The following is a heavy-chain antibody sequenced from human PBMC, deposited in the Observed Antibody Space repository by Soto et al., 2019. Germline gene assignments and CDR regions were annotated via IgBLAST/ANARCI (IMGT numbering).Heavy chain of an antibody. V-gene: IGHV4-39*01. CDR3: ARRVYSGSGRDYFDR. Sequence: QLQLQESGPGLVKPSETLSLICSVSGGPISSSGHFWAWIRQPPGRGREWLATIYYTGTTYYNPSLKSRLTISMDTSKDQFSLDLTSMTAADTALYFCARRVYSGSGRDYFDRWGQGSLVTVSS. D-gene: IGHD1-26*01. CDR1: GGPISSSGHF. CDR2: IYYTGTT. J-gene: IGHJ4*02.